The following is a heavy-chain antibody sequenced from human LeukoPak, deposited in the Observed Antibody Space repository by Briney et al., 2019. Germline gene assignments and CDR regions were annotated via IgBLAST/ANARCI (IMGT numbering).Heavy chain of an antibody. D-gene: IGHD5-18*01. CDR3: AKEIGYSYGYGTDY. V-gene: IGHV3-30*02. CDR2: IRYDGSNK. Sequence: GGSLRLSCAASGFTFSSYGMHWVRQAPGKGLEWVVFIRYDGSNKYYADSVKGRFTISRDNSKNTLYLQMNSLRAEDTAVYYCAKEIGYSYGYGTDYWGQGTLVTVSS. CDR1: GFTFSSYG. J-gene: IGHJ4*02.